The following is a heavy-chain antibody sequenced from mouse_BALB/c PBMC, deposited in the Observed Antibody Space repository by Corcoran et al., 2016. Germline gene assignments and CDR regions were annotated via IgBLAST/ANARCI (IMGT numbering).Heavy chain of an antibody. CDR3: ARSKGDNFDY. V-gene: IGHV14-1*02. CDR1: GFNIKDYY. D-gene: IGHD3-3*01. Sequence: EVQLQQSGAELVRPGALVKLSCKASGFNIKDYYMHWVKQRPEQGLEWFGWIDPENGNTIYDPKFQGKASITADTSSNTAYLQLSSLTSEDTAVYYCARSKGDNFDYWGQGTTLTVSS. J-gene: IGHJ2*01. CDR2: IDPENGNT.